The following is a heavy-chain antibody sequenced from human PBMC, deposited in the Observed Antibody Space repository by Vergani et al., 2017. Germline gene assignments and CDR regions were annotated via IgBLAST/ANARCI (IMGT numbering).Heavy chain of an antibody. J-gene: IGHJ6*04. D-gene: IGHD1-1*01. V-gene: IGHV3-13*01. Sequence: VESGGGLVQHGGSLRLSCTVSGFTFSSNDFHWVRQTAGKGLEWVSSIGVDGDRYYSDSVKGRFTISRDNGQSYLYLDMDNLRVEDTAVYFCAKEFCGTGNCYGWNHLEVWGEGTSVTVSS. CDR2: IGVDGDR. CDR3: AKEFCGTGNCYGWNHLEV. CDR1: GFTFSSND.